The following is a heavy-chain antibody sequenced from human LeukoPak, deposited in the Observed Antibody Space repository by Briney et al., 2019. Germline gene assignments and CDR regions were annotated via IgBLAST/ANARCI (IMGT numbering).Heavy chain of an antibody. CDR3: ARLSGKQWLVGPQNWFDP. Sequence: PSETLSLTCAVYGGSFSGYYWSWIRQPPGKGLEWIGEINHSGSTSYNPSLKSRVTISVDTSKNQFSLKLSSVTAADTAVYYCARLSGKQWLVGPQNWFDPWGQGTLVTVSS. D-gene: IGHD6-19*01. J-gene: IGHJ5*02. V-gene: IGHV4-34*01. CDR2: INHSGST. CDR1: GGSFSGYY.